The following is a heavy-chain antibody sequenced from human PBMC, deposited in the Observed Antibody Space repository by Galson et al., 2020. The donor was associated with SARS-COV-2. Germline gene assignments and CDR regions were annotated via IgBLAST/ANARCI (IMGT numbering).Heavy chain of an antibody. D-gene: IGHD6-19*01. CDR3: AKSPYSYGTGAVDH. CDR1: GFTFSTYA. V-gene: IGHV3-23*01. Sequence: GESLKISCAASGFTFSTYAMSWVRQAPGKALEWVSDISGSGDRTFYADAVKGRFTIFRDNSKNTLYLQVHSLRAEDTAVYHCAKSPYSYGTGAVDHWGQGVLVTVSS. CDR2: ISGSGDRT. J-gene: IGHJ4*02.